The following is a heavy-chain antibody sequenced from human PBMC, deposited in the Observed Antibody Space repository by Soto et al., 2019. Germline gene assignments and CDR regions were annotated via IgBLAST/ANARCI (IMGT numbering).Heavy chain of an antibody. CDR1: GFTFSSYE. Sequence: EVELVESGGGLVQSGGSLRLSCAASGFTFSSYELNWVRQAPGKGLEWVSDSGTRGTTIYYADSVKGRFTISSDNVNNSLDLQTNSLRANDTAVSYCARPGLSGTFKYFFYAWDVWGHGTTGTFAS. J-gene: IGHJ6*02. V-gene: IGHV3-48*03. CDR2: SGTRGTTI. CDR3: ARPGLSGTFKYFFYAWDV. D-gene: IGHD3-9*01.